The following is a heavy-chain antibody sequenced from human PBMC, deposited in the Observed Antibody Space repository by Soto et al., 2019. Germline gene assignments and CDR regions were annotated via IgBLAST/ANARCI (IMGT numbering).Heavy chain of an antibody. Sequence: GGSLRLSCAASGFTFSSYAMNWVRQAPGKGLEWVSVISGSGDSTYYADSVKGRFIISRDNSKNTLYLQMNSLRAEDTAVYYCARRGPGTYFDYWGQGTLVTVS. CDR2: ISGSGDST. CDR3: ARRGPGTYFDY. D-gene: IGHD6-13*01. J-gene: IGHJ4*02. V-gene: IGHV3-23*01. CDR1: GFTFSSYA.